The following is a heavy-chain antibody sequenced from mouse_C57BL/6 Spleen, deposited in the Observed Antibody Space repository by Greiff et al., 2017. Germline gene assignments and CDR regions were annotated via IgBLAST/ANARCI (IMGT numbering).Heavy chain of an antibody. CDR3: ETITTVVATSYYFDY. V-gene: IGHV1-64*01. CDR1: GYTFTSYW. D-gene: IGHD1-1*01. CDR2: IHPNSGST. J-gene: IGHJ2*01. Sequence: QVQLQQSGAELVKPGASVKLSCKASGYTFTSYWMHWVKQRPGQGLEWIGMIHPNSGSTNYNEKFKSKATLTVDKSSSTAYMQLSSLTSEDSAVYYCETITTVVATSYYFDYWGQGTTLTVSS.